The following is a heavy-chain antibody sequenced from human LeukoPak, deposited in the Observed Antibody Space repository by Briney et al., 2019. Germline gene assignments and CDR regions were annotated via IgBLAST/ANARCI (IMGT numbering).Heavy chain of an antibody. D-gene: IGHD2-2*02. CDR3: ARDLFPINWFES. CDR1: GGSDTKYY. Sequence: SETLSHTRTVSGGSDTKYYWHWIRQAPAKGLEWIGFIFHTGITNYNPSLKSRVTISVDTSKNQFSLKLTSVTAADTAVYFCARDLFPINWFESWGEGTLVTVSS. CDR2: IFHTGIT. J-gene: IGHJ5*01. V-gene: IGHV4-59*02.